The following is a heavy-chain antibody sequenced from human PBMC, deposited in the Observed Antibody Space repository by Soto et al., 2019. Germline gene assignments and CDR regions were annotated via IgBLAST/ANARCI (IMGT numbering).Heavy chain of an antibody. CDR1: GGSISSGDYY. CDR3: ARERIYGGNLADY. D-gene: IGHD2-21*02. Sequence: SETLSLTCTVSGGSISSGDYYWSWIRQPPGKGLEWIGYIYYSGSTYYNPSLKSRVTISVDTSKNQFSLKLSSVTAADTAVYYWARERIYGGNLADYLGQGTLVTVSS. CDR2: IYYSGST. J-gene: IGHJ4*02. V-gene: IGHV4-30-4*01.